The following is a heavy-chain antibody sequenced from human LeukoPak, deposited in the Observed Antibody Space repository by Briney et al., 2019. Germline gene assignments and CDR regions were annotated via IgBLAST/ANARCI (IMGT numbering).Heavy chain of an antibody. D-gene: IGHD3-22*01. CDR3: ARAPCYYDSSGYWGYFDY. J-gene: IGHJ4*02. CDR1: GFTFSSHA. CDR2: ISYDGSNK. V-gene: IGHV3-30-3*01. Sequence: PGGSLRLSCAASGFTFSSHAMHWVRQAPGKGLEWVAVISYDGSNKYYADSVKGRFTISRDNSKNTLYLQMNSLRAEDTAVYYCARAPCYYDSSGYWGYFDYWGQGTLVTVSS.